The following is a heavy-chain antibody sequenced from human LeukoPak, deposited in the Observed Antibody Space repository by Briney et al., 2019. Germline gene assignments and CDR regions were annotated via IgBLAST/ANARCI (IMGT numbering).Heavy chain of an antibody. D-gene: IGHD3-3*01. Sequence: GGSLRLSCAASGFTFSSYSMNWVRQAPGKGLEWVSSISSGSSYIDYADSVKGRFAISRDNARNSLFLQMNNLRAEDTAVYYCARSFGIDGYWGQGTLVTVSS. V-gene: IGHV3-21*01. J-gene: IGHJ4*02. CDR3: ARSFGIDGY. CDR1: GFTFSSYS. CDR2: ISSGSSYI.